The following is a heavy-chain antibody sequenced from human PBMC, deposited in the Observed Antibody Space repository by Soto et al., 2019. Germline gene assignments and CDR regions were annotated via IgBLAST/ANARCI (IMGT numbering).Heavy chain of an antibody. J-gene: IGHJ4*02. CDR3: ARDSTGRFDY. D-gene: IGHD1-1*01. CDR1: GFTFSSYA. Sequence: VQLVESGGGVVQPGRSLRLSCAASGFTFSSYAMHWVRQAPGKGLEWVAVISYDGSNKYYADSVKGRFTISRDNSKNTLYLQMNSLRAEDTAVYYCARDSTGRFDYWGQGTLVTVSS. CDR2: ISYDGSNK. V-gene: IGHV3-30-3*01.